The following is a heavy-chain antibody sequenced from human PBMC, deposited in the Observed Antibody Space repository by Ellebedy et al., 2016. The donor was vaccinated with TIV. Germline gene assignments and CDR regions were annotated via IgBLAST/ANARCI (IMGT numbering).Heavy chain of an antibody. CDR1: GFTFSTYA. D-gene: IGHD3-9*01. J-gene: IGHJ4*02. CDR3: AKNYDILTGRGRDYFDY. V-gene: IGHV3-23*01. CDR2: ISGSATGT. Sequence: LSLTCAASGFTFSTYAMGWVRQAPGKGLEWVSAISGSATGTYYADSVKGRFTISRDNSKNTLYLQMNSLRAEDTAVYYCAKNYDILTGRGRDYFDYWGQGTLVTVSS.